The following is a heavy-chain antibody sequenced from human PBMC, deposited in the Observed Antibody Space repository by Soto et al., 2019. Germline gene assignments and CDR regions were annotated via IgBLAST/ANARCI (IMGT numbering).Heavy chain of an antibody. V-gene: IGHV1-2*02. CDR1: GYTFTGYY. D-gene: IGHD2-15*01. CDR3: AREVSGYCSGGSCYTG. J-gene: IGHJ4*02. Sequence: ASVKVSCKASGYTFTGYYMHWVRQAPGQGLEWMGGINPICGRTNYAQKFQGRVTITADESTSTAYMELSSLRSEDTAVYYCAREVSGYCSGGSCYTGWGQGTLVTVSS. CDR2: INPICGRT.